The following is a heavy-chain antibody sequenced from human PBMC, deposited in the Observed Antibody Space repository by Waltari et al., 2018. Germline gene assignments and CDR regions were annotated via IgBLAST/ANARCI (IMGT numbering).Heavy chain of an antibody. CDR2: ISGSGGST. D-gene: IGHD2-21*01. CDR3: AKLPPYCGGDCYIFDY. Sequence: EVQLVESGGGLVQPGGSLRLSCAASGFTFSSYWMSWVRQAPGKGLEWVSAISGSGGSTYYADSVKGRFTISRDNSKNTLYLQMNSLRAEDTAVYYCAKLPPYCGGDCYIFDYWGQGTLVTVSS. CDR1: GFTFSSYW. J-gene: IGHJ4*02. V-gene: IGHV3-23*04.